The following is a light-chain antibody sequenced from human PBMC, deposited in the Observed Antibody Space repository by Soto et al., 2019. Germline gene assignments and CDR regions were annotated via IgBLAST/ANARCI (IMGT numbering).Light chain of an antibody. CDR1: QGISNY. J-gene: IGKJ3*01. CDR3: QKYISAPFT. V-gene: IGKV1-27*01. CDR2: GAS. Sequence: DIQMTQSPSSLSASVGDRVTITCRASQGISNYLAWYQQKPGKVPKLLIYGASTLQSGVPSRFSGSGSGTDITLTISSLQPEDIATYYCQKYISAPFTFGPGTTVDIK.